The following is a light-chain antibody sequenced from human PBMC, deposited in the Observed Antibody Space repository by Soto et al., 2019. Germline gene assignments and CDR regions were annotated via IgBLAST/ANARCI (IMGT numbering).Light chain of an antibody. Sequence: SYELTQPPSVSVAPGQTARITCGGNDIGSKVVHWFHLKPGQAPVLVVYDDRARPSGIPERFSGSNSGNTATLTISRAESGDEADYYCQVWDSSSGRVFGGGTQLTVL. V-gene: IGLV3-21*02. CDR2: DDR. J-gene: IGLJ3*02. CDR3: QVWDSSSGRV. CDR1: DIGSKV.